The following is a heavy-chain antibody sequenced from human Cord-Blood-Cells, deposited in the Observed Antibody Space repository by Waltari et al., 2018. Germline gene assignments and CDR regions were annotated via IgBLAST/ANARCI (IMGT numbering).Heavy chain of an antibody. D-gene: IGHD6-13*01. CDR1: GGSISSSNW. Sequence: QVQLQESGPGLVKPSGTLSLTCAVSGGSISSSNWWSWVRQPPGKGLEWIGEIYHSGSNNYNPSLKSRVTISVDKSKNQFSLKLSSVTAADTAVYYCVWGSSWSPTVEYFQHWGQGTLVTVSS. CDR3: VWGSSWSPTVEYFQH. CDR2: IYHSGSN. J-gene: IGHJ1*01. V-gene: IGHV4-4*02.